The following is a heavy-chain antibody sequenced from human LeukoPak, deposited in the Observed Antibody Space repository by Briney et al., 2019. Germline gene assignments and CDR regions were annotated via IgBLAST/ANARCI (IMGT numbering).Heavy chain of an antibody. D-gene: IGHD3-10*01. V-gene: IGHV3-11*01. CDR2: ISSSGSTI. CDR1: GFTFSDYY. J-gene: IGHJ2*01. Sequence: GGSLRLSCAASGFTFSDYYMSWIRQAPGKGLEWVSHISSSGSTICYADSVEGRFTISRDNAKNSLYLQMNSLRAEDTAVYYCARDRGHWYFDLWGRGTLVTVSS. CDR3: ARDRGHWYFDL.